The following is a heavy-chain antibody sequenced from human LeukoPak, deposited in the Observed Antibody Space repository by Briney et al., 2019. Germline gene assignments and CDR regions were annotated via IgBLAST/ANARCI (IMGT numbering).Heavy chain of an antibody. CDR1: GLTFSDYY. V-gene: IGHV3-11*01. J-gene: IGHJ4*02. CDR3: ARGSISVAAAGRIDY. CDR2: ISSGGNTL. D-gene: IGHD6-13*01. Sequence: GGPLSLSCAASGLTFSDYYMNWIGQAPGTGGEGVSYISSGGNTLYYADSVKGRFTISRDNAKNSLYLQMNSLRAEDTAVYYCARGSISVAAAGRIDYWGQGTLVTVSA.